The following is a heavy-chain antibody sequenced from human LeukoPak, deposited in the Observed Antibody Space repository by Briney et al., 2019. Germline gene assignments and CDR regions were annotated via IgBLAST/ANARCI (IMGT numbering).Heavy chain of an antibody. CDR2: IYSGGST. Sequence: GGSLSLSCAASGFTVSSNYMSWVRQAPGKGLEWVSVIYSGGSTYYADSVKGRFTISRDNSKNTLYLQMNSLRAEDTAVYYCAGSSWPDDYWGQGTLVTVSS. J-gene: IGHJ4*02. D-gene: IGHD6-13*01. CDR3: AGSSWPDDY. CDR1: GFTVSSNY. V-gene: IGHV3-53*01.